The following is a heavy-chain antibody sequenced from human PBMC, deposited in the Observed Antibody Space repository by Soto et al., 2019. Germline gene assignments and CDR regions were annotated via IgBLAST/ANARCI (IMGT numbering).Heavy chain of an antibody. J-gene: IGHJ4*02. V-gene: IGHV1-69*08. D-gene: IGHD5-12*01. CDR3: ARDIVATPFDY. CDR2: IIPILGIA. CDR1: GGTFSSYT. Sequence: QVQLVQSGAEVKKPGSSVKVSCKASGGTFSSYTISWVRQAPGQGLEWMGRIIPILGIANYAQKFQGKVTITADKSTSTAYMELSSLRSEDTAVYYCARDIVATPFDYWGQGTLVTVSS.